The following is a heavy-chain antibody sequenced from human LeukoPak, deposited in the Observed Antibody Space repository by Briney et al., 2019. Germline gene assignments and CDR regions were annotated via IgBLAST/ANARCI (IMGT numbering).Heavy chain of an antibody. J-gene: IGHJ4*02. CDR1: GGSISTYY. Sequence: SETLSLTCTVSGGSISTYYWNWIRQPPGKGLEWIGNIYFSGSTNYNPSLKSRVTISVDTSKNQFSLKLTSVTAADTAVYYCARDQYPGHYFDYWGQGALVTVSS. CDR2: IYFSGST. V-gene: IGHV4-59*01. D-gene: IGHD1-14*01. CDR3: ARDQYPGHYFDY.